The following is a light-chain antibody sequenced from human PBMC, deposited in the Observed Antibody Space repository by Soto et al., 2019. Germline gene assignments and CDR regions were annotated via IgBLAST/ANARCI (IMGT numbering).Light chain of an antibody. CDR1: SSNIGAGYD. V-gene: IGLV1-40*01. J-gene: IGLJ1*01. Sequence: QSVLTQPPSVSGAPGQRVTIPCTGSSSNIGAGYDVPWYQQLPVTAPKLLIYGNTNRPSGVPDRFCRSKSVTSAYLAITGLQDEDEADYYCQSHDTSLRGYVFGTGTKLTVL. CDR3: QSHDTSLRGYV. CDR2: GNT.